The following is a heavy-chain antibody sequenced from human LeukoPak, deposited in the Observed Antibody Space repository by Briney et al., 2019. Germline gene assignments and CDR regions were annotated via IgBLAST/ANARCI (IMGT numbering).Heavy chain of an antibody. D-gene: IGHD3-3*01. CDR2: IYTSGST. Sequence: PSETLSLTCTVSGGSISSYYWSWIRQPAGKGLEWIGRIYTSGSTNYNPSLKSRVTMSVDTSKNQFSLKLSSVTAADTAVYYCARDLITIFGVVIFYYGMDVWGQGTTVTVSS. CDR1: GGSISSYY. V-gene: IGHV4-4*07. CDR3: ARDLITIFGVVIFYYGMDV. J-gene: IGHJ6*02.